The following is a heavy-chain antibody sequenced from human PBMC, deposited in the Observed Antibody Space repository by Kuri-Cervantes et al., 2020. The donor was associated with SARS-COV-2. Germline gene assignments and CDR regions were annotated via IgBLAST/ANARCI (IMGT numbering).Heavy chain of an antibody. J-gene: IGHJ4*02. CDR3: ATGGDGYNSYYFDY. CDR1: GYTLTELS. V-gene: IGHV1-24*01. D-gene: IGHD5-24*01. CDR2: FDPEDGET. Sequence: ASVKVFCKVSGYTLTELSMHWVRQAPGKGLEWMGGFDPEDGETIYAQKFQGRVTMTEDTSTDTTYMKLSSLRSEDAAVYYCATGGDGYNSYYFDYWGQGTLVTVSS.